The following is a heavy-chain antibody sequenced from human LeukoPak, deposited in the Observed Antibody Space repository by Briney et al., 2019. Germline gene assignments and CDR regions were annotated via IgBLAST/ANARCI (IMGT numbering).Heavy chain of an antibody. CDR2: IYYSGST. D-gene: IGHD1-1*01. Sequence: SETLSLTCTVSGGSISNYYWSWIRQPPGKGLEWIGYIYYSGSTNYNPSLKSRVTISVDTSKNQFSLKLRSVTAADTAVYYCARVHLGTGYRWGQGTLVTVSS. J-gene: IGHJ5*02. V-gene: IGHV4-59*01. CDR1: GGSISNYY. CDR3: ARVHLGTGYR.